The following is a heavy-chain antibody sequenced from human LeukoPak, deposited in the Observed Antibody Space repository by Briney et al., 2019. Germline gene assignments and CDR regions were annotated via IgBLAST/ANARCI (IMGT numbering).Heavy chain of an antibody. Sequence: VASVKVSCKASGYTFTDYFMHWVQQAPGKGLEWMGGFDVAETDTIYAQKFQGRVTMTEDTSTDTAYMELNSLSSEDTAVYYCSSSGVEEWQGLHFWGQGTLVTVSS. V-gene: IGHV1-24*01. J-gene: IGHJ4*02. CDR3: SSSGVEEWQGLHF. CDR2: FDVAETDT. D-gene: IGHD3-3*01. CDR1: GYTFTDYF.